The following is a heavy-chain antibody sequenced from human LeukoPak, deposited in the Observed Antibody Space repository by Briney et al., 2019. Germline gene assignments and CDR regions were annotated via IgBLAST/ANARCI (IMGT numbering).Heavy chain of an antibody. CDR1: GYTFTSYG. J-gene: IGHJ4*02. D-gene: IGHD3-22*01. Sequence: ASVKVSCKASGYTFTSYGISWVRQAPGQGLVWMGWISAYNGNTNYAQKLQGRVTMTTDTSTSTAYMELRSLRSDDTAVYYCARDTRYYDSSGFLFDYWGQGTLVTVSS. CDR3: ARDTRYYDSSGFLFDY. V-gene: IGHV1-18*01. CDR2: ISAYNGNT.